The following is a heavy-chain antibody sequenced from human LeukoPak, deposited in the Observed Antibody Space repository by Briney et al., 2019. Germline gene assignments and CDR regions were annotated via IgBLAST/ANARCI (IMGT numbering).Heavy chain of an antibody. D-gene: IGHD6-19*01. CDR1: GFTFSSYG. V-gene: IGHV3-33*08. CDR3: AREGYSSGWYYFDY. CDR2: IWYDGSNK. J-gene: IGHJ4*02. Sequence: PGGSLRLSCAASGFTFSSYGMHWVRQAPGKGLEWVAVIWYDGSNKYYADSVKGRFTISRDNSKNTLYLQMNSLRAEDTAAYYCAREGYSSGWYYFDYWGQGTLVTVSS.